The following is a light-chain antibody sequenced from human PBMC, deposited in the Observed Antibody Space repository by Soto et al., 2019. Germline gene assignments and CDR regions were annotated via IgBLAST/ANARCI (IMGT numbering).Light chain of an antibody. CDR3: QAWDINTAV. CDR1: KLGDKF. Sequence: ELTQPPSVSVSPGQTASITCSGDKLGDKFACWYQQKPGQSPVLVIYEDYKRPSGIPERFSGSNSGNTATLTISDTQAMDEADYYCQAWDINTAVFGTGTKVTVL. V-gene: IGLV3-1*01. J-gene: IGLJ1*01. CDR2: EDY.